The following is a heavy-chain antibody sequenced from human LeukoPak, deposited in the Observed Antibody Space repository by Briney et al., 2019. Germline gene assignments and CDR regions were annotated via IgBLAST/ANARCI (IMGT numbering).Heavy chain of an antibody. Sequence: ASVKVSCKASGGTFSSYAISWVRQAPGQRLEWMGGIIPIFGTANYAQKFQGRVTITADESTSTAYMELSSLRSEDTAVYYCARGRGDCSSTSCYFSPDYYYYGMDVWGQGTTVTVSS. J-gene: IGHJ6*02. CDR2: IIPIFGTA. D-gene: IGHD2-2*01. CDR3: ARGRGDCSSTSCYFSPDYYYYGMDV. V-gene: IGHV1-69*01. CDR1: GGTFSSYA.